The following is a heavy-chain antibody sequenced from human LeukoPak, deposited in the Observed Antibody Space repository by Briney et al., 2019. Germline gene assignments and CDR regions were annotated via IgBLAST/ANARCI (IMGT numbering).Heavy chain of an antibody. Sequence: SETLSLTCSVSDDSITMYYWTWIRQPPGKGLEWIGYVDHTGSTNFNPSLNGRVSVSRDTTKNLFSLRLRSVTAADTAVYFCAKGRVSSSTWYSTYYYYFYMDLWGKGTAVTVSS. V-gene: IGHV4-59*01. J-gene: IGHJ6*03. CDR3: AKGRVSSSTWYSTYYYYFYMDL. D-gene: IGHD6-13*01. CDR2: VDHTGST. CDR1: DDSITMYY.